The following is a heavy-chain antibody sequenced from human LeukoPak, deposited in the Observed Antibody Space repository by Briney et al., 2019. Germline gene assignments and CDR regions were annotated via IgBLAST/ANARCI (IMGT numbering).Heavy chain of an antibody. D-gene: IGHD1-26*01. J-gene: IGHJ4*02. CDR2: INPNSGGT. V-gene: IGHV1-2*02. CDR1: GYTFTGYY. Sequence: ASVKVSCKASGYTFTGYYMHWVRQAPGQGLEWMGWINPNSGGTNYAQKFQGRVTMTRDTSISTAYMELSSLRSEDTAIYYCARSSSGSYLGDYWGQGTLVTVSS. CDR3: ARSSSGSYLGDY.